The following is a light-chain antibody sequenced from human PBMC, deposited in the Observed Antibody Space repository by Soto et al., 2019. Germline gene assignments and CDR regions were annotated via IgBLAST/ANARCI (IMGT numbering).Light chain of an antibody. J-gene: IGKJ5*01. CDR1: QNVDSTY. CDR2: ETS. Sequence: DIVLTNSPGTLSLSPEERATLSFRSSQNVDSTYLAWYQQKPGQAPRLVIYETSNRVIGIPARFSGSGSGTDFTLTISSLVPEDFGVYYCRQRGHGPSNTFVQGTHWRL. V-gene: IGKV3-11*01. CDR3: RQRGHGPSNT.